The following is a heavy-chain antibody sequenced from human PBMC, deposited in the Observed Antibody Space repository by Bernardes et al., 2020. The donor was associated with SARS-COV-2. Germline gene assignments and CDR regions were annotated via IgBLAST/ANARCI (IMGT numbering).Heavy chain of an antibody. CDR2: ITGTGGRT. CDR3: ANDLWSGYYPSASPYYFDS. CDR1: GFTFSSHA. D-gene: IGHD3-3*01. Sequence: GSLSLSCAASGFTFSSHAINWVRQAPGRGLEWVSSITGTGGRTFYADSVKGRFTISRDNSNNTAYLQMNSLRADDTAVYYCANDLWSGYYPSASPYYFDSWGQGTLVIVSS. V-gene: IGHV3-23*01. J-gene: IGHJ4*02.